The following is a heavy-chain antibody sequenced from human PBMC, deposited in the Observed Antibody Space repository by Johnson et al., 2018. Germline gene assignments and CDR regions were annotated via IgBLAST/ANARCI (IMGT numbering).Heavy chain of an antibody. Sequence: VQLGQSGGGLVKPRGSLRLCCAASGFTFSSYSMNWVRQAPGKGLEGVSSISISSSYIYYADSVKGRFTIYKANAKNPLYLQMNSLRAEDTAVYYLARDGDTARVYGMDVWGQGTTVTVSS. CDR3: ARDGDTARVYGMDV. CDR1: GFTFSSYS. V-gene: IGHV3-21*01. CDR2: ISISSSYI. D-gene: IGHD5-18*01. J-gene: IGHJ6*02.